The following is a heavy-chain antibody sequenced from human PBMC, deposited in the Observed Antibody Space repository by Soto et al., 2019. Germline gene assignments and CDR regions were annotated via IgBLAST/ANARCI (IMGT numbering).Heavy chain of an antibody. CDR3: ARGYFYPGSYYNPPRAPYDS. Sequence: HPGGSLRLSCAASGFNFISYNMNWVRQAAGKGLEWVSYISSSGSTIYYADSVKGRFTISRDNAKNSLYLQMNSLSAEDTAFYYCARGYFYPGSYYNPPRAPYDSWGQGSLVTVSS. V-gene: IGHV3-48*01. CDR2: ISSSGSTI. CDR1: GFNFISYN. D-gene: IGHD3-10*01. J-gene: IGHJ4*02.